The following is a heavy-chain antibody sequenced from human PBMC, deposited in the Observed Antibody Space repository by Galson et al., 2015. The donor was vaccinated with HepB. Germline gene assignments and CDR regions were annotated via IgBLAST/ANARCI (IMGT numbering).Heavy chain of an antibody. CDR2: IKSKTDGGKT. J-gene: IGHJ5*02. Sequence: SLRLSCAASGFAFKNAGMNWVRQAPGKGLEYVGRIKSKTDGGKTEYAAPVKGRFTIARDNSRNTLYLRMHSLKTDDTAVYYCTTGVSFISYWSWLDPWGQGTLVTVSS. V-gene: IGHV3-15*01. CDR1: GFAFKNAG. CDR3: TTGVSFISYWSWLDP. D-gene: IGHD2-8*02.